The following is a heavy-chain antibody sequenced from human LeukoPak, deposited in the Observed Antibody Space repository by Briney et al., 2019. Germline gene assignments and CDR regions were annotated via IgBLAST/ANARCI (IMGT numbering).Heavy chain of an antibody. D-gene: IGHD6-13*01. CDR2: ISSSSSYI. CDR1: GFTFSSYS. Sequence: GGSLRLSCAASGFTFSSYSMNWVRQAPGKGLEWVSSISSSSSYIYYADSVKGRFTISRDNAKNSLYLQMNSLRAEDTAVYYCARDRRIAAAVGAFDIWGQGTMVTVSP. CDR3: ARDRRIAAAVGAFDI. J-gene: IGHJ3*02. V-gene: IGHV3-21*01.